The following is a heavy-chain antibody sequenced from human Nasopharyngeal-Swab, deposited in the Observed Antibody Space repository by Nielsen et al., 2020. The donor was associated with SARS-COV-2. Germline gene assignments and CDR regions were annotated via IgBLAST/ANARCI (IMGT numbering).Heavy chain of an antibody. CDR2: IYYSGST. V-gene: IGHV4-39*01. J-gene: IGHJ4*02. CDR3: ARRWYSSGWLGFDY. CDR1: GGSISSSSYY. Sequence: SETLSLTCTVSGGSISSSSYYWGWIRQPPGTGLEWIGSIYYSGSTYYNPSLKSRVTISVDTSKNQFSLKLSSVTAADTAVYYCARRWYSSGWLGFDYWGQGTLVTVSS. D-gene: IGHD6-19*01.